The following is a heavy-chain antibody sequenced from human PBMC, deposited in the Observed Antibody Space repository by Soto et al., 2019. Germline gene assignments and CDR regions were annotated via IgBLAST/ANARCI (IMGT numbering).Heavy chain of an antibody. J-gene: IGHJ2*01. D-gene: IGHD4-17*01. V-gene: IGHV3-23*01. CDR3: ARSTVGWYFDL. Sequence: EVQLLESGGGLVQPGGSLRLSCAASGFTFSIYAMNWVRQAPGKGLEWVSVISGSGGSTYYADSVKGRFTISRDNSKNTLYLQMNSLTAEDTAVYYCARSTVGWYFDLWGRGTLVTVSS. CDR2: ISGSGGST. CDR1: GFTFSIYA.